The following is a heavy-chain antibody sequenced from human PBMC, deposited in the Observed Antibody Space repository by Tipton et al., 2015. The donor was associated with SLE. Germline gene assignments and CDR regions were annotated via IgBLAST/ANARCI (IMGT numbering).Heavy chain of an antibody. CDR2: ITSSSSYT. CDR1: GFMLSDYY. D-gene: IGHD6-13*01. V-gene: IGHV3-11*06. CDR3: ARRYSSSCPYDC. Sequence: SLRLSCAASGFMLSDYYMSWIRQAPGKGLEWVSYITSSSSYTNYADSVKGRFTISRDNAKNSLYLQINSLRAEDTAIYYCARRYSSSCPYDCWGQGTLVTVSS. J-gene: IGHJ4*02.